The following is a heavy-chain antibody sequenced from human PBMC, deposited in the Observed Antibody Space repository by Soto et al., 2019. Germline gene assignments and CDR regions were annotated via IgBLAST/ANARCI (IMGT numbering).Heavy chain of an antibody. CDR2: ISYDGSNK. J-gene: IGHJ5*02. CDR1: GFTFRSDG. Sequence: QVQLVESGGSVVQPGRSLRLSCAASGFTFRSDGMHRVRQAPGKRLEWVAVISYDGSNKYYADSVRGRFTISRDNSKNTLYEQMNCLRTEDTAVYYCAKDNCISTSCYRLYNWFDPWGQGTLVTVSS. CDR3: AKDNCISTSCYRLYNWFDP. D-gene: IGHD2-2*01. V-gene: IGHV3-30*18.